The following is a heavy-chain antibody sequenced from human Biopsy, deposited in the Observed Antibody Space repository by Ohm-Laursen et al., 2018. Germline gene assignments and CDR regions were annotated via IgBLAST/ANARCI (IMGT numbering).Heavy chain of an antibody. CDR1: GFTFDDYA. CDR2: ISFDGSDQ. Sequence: SLRLSCAASGFTFDDYAMHWVRQAPGKGLEWVAVISFDGSDQKYADSVKGRFTISRDNSKNTLYLQMNSLRAEDTAVFYCAKDRGAAGTDYYYGMDVWGQGTTVTVSS. CDR3: AKDRGAAGTDYYYGMDV. J-gene: IGHJ6*02. V-gene: IGHV3-30*18. D-gene: IGHD3-10*01.